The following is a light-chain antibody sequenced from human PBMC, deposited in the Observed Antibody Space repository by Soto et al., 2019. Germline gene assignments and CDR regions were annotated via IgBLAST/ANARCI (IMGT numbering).Light chain of an antibody. CDR3: SSYAGTYNLV. CDR2: EVT. CDR1: SSDVGAYNY. V-gene: IGLV2-11*01. J-gene: IGLJ2*01. Sequence: QSALTQPRSVSGSPGQSVTISCTGTSSDVGAYNYVSWYQQHPGKAPKLMIYEVTKRPSGVPDRFSGSKSGNTASLTVSGLQTEDEAVYHCSSYAGTYNLVFGGGTKLTVL.